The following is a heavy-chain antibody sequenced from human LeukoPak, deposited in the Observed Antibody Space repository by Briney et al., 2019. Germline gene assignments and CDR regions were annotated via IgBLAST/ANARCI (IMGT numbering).Heavy chain of an antibody. CDR2: ISAYNGNT. Sequence: ASVKVSCKASGYTFTSYGISWVRQAPGQGLEWMGWISAYNGNTNYAQKFQGRVTITTDESTSTAYMELSSLRSEDTAVYYCARSKIGGVIVLYYFDYWGQGTLVTVSS. D-gene: IGHD3-16*02. V-gene: IGHV1-18*01. CDR3: ARSKIGGVIVLYYFDY. CDR1: GYTFTSYG. J-gene: IGHJ4*02.